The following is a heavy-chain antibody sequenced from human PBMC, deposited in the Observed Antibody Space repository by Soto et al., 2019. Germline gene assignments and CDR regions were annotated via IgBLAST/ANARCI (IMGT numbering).Heavy chain of an antibody. CDR2: SIPIFGTA. Sequence: SVKVSCKASGGTFNNYPITWVRQAPGEGLEWMGGSIPIFGTANYAQKFQGRVTISVDESTSTAYMELISLRSEDTAVYYCARGRGYSGDDHYYYFDMDVWGQGTTVTVSS. J-gene: IGHJ6*02. D-gene: IGHD5-12*01. CDR1: GGTFNNYP. V-gene: IGHV1-69*13. CDR3: ARGRGYSGDDHYYYFDMDV.